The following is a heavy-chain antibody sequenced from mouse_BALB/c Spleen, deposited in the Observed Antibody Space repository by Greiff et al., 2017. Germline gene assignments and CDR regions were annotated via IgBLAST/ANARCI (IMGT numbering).Heavy chain of an antibody. J-gene: IGHJ3*01. CDR1: GYSITSDYA. D-gene: IGHD1-1*01. Sequence: EVKLVESGPGLVKPSQSLSLTCTVTGYSITSDYAWNWIRQFPGNKLEWMGYISYSGSTSYNPSLKSRISITRDTSKNQFFLQLNSVTTEDTATYYCARGDYYGRGFAYWGQGTLVTVSA. V-gene: IGHV3-2*02. CDR3: ARGDYYGRGFAY. CDR2: ISYSGST.